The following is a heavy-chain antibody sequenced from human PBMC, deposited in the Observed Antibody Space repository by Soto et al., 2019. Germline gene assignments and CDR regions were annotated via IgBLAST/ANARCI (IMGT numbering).Heavy chain of an antibody. CDR3: ARDVVTPGGY. D-gene: IGHD4-4*01. Sequence: QVQLQQWGAGLLKPSETLSLTCAVYGGSFSGYYWSWIRQPPGKGLEWIGEINHSGSTNYNPSLKSRVTLSVDTSKNQFSLKLSSVTAADTAVYYCARDVVTPGGYWGQGTLVTVSS. CDR2: INHSGST. CDR1: GGSFSGYY. V-gene: IGHV4-34*01. J-gene: IGHJ4*02.